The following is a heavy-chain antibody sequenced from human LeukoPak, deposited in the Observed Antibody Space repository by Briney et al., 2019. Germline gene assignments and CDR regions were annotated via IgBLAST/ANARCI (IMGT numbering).Heavy chain of an antibody. V-gene: IGHV4-34*01. J-gene: IGHJ1*01. CDR2: INHSGIT. Sequence: GSLRLSCAASGFTFSSYWMSWVRQAPGKGLEWIGEINHSGITNYNPSLKSRVTISVDTSKNQFSLKLSSVTAADTAVYYCARVAAAGRAEYFQHWGQGTLVTVSS. D-gene: IGHD6-13*01. CDR3: ARVAAAGRAEYFQH. CDR1: GFTFSSYW.